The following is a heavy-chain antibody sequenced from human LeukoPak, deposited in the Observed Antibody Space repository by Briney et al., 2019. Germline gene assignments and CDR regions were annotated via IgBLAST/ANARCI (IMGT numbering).Heavy chain of an antibody. CDR1: GGSFSNYY. CDR2: IDHSGST. Sequence: SETLSLTCAVFGGSFSNYYLHWIRQPPGKGLEWIGEIDHSGSTKYNPSLKSRVTISVDTSKNQFSLNLSSVTDTAVYYCVIFIMGTTTTAYWGQGTLVTVSS. CDR3: VIFIMGTTTTAY. D-gene: IGHD1-26*01. J-gene: IGHJ4*02. V-gene: IGHV4-34*01.